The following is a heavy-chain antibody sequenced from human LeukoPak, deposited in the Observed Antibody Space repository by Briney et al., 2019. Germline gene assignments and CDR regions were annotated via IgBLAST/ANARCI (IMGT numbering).Heavy chain of an antibody. J-gene: IGHJ5*02. CDR2: FDPEDGET. Sequence: PWASVKVSCKVSGYTLTELSMHWVRQAPGKGLEWMGGFDPEDGETIYAQKFQGRVTMTEDTSTDTAYMELSSLRSEDTAVYYCARLGPTYCSGGSCQLNWFDPWGQGTLVTVSS. CDR3: ARLGPTYCSGGSCQLNWFDP. D-gene: IGHD2-15*01. V-gene: IGHV1-24*01. CDR1: GYTLTELS.